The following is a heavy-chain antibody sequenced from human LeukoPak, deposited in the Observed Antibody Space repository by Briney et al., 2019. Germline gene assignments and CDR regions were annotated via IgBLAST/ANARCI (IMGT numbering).Heavy chain of an antibody. J-gene: IGHJ3*02. D-gene: IGHD2-21*02. CDR3: ARVGPAYCGGDCYLDAFDI. CDR1: GFTFSSYS. V-gene: IGHV3-48*04. Sequence: GGSLRLSCAASGFTFSSYSVNWVRQAPGKGLEWVSYISSSSSTIYYADSVKGRFTISRDNAKNSLYLQMNSLRAEDTAVYYCARVGPAYCGGDCYLDAFDIWGQGTMVTVSS. CDR2: ISSSSSTI.